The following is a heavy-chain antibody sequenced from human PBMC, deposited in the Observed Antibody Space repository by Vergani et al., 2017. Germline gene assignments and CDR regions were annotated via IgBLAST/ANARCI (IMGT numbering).Heavy chain of an antibody. CDR3: AKGLRWSYFDY. V-gene: IGHV3-30*02. J-gene: IGHJ4*02. CDR1: GFTFSSYG. D-gene: IGHD4-23*01. Sequence: QVQLVGSGGGVVQPGGSLRLSCAASGFTFSSYGMHWVRQAPGKGLEWVAFIWYDGSNKYYTDCVKSRFTISRDNSKKALYLQMNSLRAENTAVYYCAKGLRWSYFDYWDQGTLVTVSS. CDR2: IWYDGSNK.